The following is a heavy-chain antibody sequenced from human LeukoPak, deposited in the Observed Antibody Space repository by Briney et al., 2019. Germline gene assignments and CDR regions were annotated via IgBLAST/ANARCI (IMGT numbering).Heavy chain of an antibody. Sequence: PSETLSLACTVSGGSIHSVTYYWSWIRQPPGKALEWIGYIYRTGSAYYNPSLESRVAISVDTSRNQFSLELSAVTAADTAVYYCARDGSNYGNYWYFDLWGRGTLVTVSS. CDR1: GGSIHSVTYY. J-gene: IGHJ2*01. CDR2: IYRTGSA. V-gene: IGHV4-31*03. CDR3: ARDGSNYGNYWYFDL. D-gene: IGHD4/OR15-4a*01.